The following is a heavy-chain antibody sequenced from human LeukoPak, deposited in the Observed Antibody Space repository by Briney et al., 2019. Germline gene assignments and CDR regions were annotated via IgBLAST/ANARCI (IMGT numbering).Heavy chain of an antibody. CDR3: ARPGIAVAGEFFDY. D-gene: IGHD6-19*01. CDR1: GFTVSSYS. CDR2: IKSSSSYI. V-gene: IGHV3-21*01. J-gene: IGHJ4*02. Sequence: GGSLRLSCAASGFTVSSYSMNWVRQAPGKGLEWVSFIKSSSSYIYYADSVKGRFTISRDNAKNSLYLQMNSLRAEDTAVYYCARPGIAVAGEFFDYWGQGTLVTVSS.